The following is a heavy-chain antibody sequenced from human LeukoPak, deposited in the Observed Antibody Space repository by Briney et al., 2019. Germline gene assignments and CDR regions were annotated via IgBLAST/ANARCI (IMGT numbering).Heavy chain of an antibody. CDR2: INTDGSGT. CDR3: ARAKPGGNWFDP. J-gene: IGHJ5*02. D-gene: IGHD3-16*01. V-gene: IGHV3-74*01. CDR1: GFTFRTYW. Sequence: GGSLRLSCAASGFTFRTYWMHWVRQAPWKGLLWVSRINTDGSGTIYADSVKGRFTISRDNANNTLYLQMNSLRAEDTALYYCARAKPGGNWFDPWGQGTLVTVSS.